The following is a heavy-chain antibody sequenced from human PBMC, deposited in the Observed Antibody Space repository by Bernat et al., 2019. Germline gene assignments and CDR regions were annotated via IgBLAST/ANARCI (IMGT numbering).Heavy chain of an antibody. CDR2: IYYSGST. CDR1: GGSISSGGYY. D-gene: IGHD2-2*01. CDR3: ASEKVDGYCSSTSCKSFDY. Sequence: QVQLQESGPGLVKPSQTLSLTCTVSGGSISSGGYYWSWIRQHPGKGLEWIGYIYYSGSTYYNPSLKSRVTISVDTSKNQFSLKLSSVTAADTAVYYCASEKVDGYCSSTSCKSFDYWGQGTLVTVSS. V-gene: IGHV4-31*03. J-gene: IGHJ4*02.